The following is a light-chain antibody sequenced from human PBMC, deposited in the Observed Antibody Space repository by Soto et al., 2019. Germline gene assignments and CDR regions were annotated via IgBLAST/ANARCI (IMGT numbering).Light chain of an antibody. V-gene: IGKV4-1*01. Sequence: DIVMTQSPDSLAVSLGERATFNCKSSQSVLYSPNDKNYLAWYQQKPGQPPKLLIYWASTRESGVPDRFSGSGSGTDFTLTISSLQAEDVAVYYCQPYYSTPWTFGQGTKVEI. CDR2: WAS. CDR3: QPYYSTPWT. CDR1: QSVLYSPNDKNY. J-gene: IGKJ1*01.